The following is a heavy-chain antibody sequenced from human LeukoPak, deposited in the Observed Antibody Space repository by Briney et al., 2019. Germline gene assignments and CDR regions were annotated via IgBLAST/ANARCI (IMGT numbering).Heavy chain of an antibody. CDR2: IYPGDSDT. CDR1: GYSFTTYW. J-gene: IGHJ3*02. V-gene: IGHV5-51*01. Sequence: GESLKISCKGSGYSFTTYWIGWVRQMPGKGLEWMGIIYPGDSDTRYSPSFQGQVTMTADKSIGTAYLQWSSLKASDTAMYYCARQGLGGGDGSGAFDIWGQGTMVTVSS. D-gene: IGHD2-21*02. CDR3: ARQGLGGGDGSGAFDI.